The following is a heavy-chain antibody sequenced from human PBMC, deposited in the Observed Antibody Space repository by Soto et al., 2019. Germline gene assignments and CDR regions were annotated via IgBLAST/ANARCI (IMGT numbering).Heavy chain of an antibody. Sequence: GASVKVSCKASGGTFSSYAISWVRQAPGQGLEWMGGIIPIFGTANYAQKFQGRVTITADESTSTAYMELSSLRSEDTAVYYCARKYYDILTRDQTYYYYGMDVWGQGTTVTVSS. CDR1: GGTFSSYA. CDR3: ARKYYDILTRDQTYYYYGMDV. V-gene: IGHV1-69*13. CDR2: IIPIFGTA. D-gene: IGHD3-9*01. J-gene: IGHJ6*02.